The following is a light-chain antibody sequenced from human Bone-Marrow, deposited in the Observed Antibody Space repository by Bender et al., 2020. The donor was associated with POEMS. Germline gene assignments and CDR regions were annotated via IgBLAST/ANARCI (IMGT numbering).Light chain of an antibody. CDR3: CSYAGNNIVI. CDR2: AGS. J-gene: IGLJ2*01. CDR1: STDVATFGL. V-gene: IGLV2-23*03. Sequence: QSALTQPASVSGSPGQSITISCTGTSTDVATFGLVSWYQQHPGKAPQLIISAGSERPSGVSHRFSGSKSGNTASLTFSGLQAEDEAHYYCCSYAGNNIVIFGGGTKLTVL.